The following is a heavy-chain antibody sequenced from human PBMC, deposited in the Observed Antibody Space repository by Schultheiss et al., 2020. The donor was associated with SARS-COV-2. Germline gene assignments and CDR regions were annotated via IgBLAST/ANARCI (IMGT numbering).Heavy chain of an antibody. V-gene: IGHV4-30-2*01. J-gene: IGHJ2*01. CDR2: IYHSGST. CDR3: ARAVTGPKRYFDL. Sequence: SQTLSLTCPVSGASISSRSYSWTWIRQPPGKGLEWIGYIYHSGSTYYNPSLKSRVNISVDRSKNQFSLKLTSVTAADTAVFYCARAVTGPKRYFDLWGRGTLVTVSS. CDR1: GASISSRSYS. D-gene: IGHD6-19*01.